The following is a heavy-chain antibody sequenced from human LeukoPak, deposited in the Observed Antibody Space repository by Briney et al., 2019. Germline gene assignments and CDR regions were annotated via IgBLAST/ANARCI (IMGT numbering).Heavy chain of an antibody. J-gene: IGHJ4*02. Sequence: GGSLRLSCAASGFTFSSYWMSWVRQAPGKGLEWVPAISGSGGSTYYADSVKGRFTISRDNSKNTLYLQMNSLRAEDAAVYYCTKRNLRDGYTVGGFHYWGQGTLVTVSS. D-gene: IGHD5-24*01. CDR1: GFTFSSYW. CDR2: ISGSGGST. CDR3: TKRNLRDGYTVGGFHY. V-gene: IGHV3-23*01.